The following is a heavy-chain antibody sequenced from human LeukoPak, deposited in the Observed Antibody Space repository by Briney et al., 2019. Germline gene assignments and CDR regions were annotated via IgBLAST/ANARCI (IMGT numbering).Heavy chain of an antibody. D-gene: IGHD3-22*01. J-gene: IGHJ4*02. CDR3: ATLAPSYDSSGYYKDY. CDR1: GGPFSGYY. CDR2: INHSGST. V-gene: IGHV4-34*01. Sequence: SETLSLTCAVYGGPFSGYYWSWIRQPPGKGLEWIGEINHSGSTNYNPSLKSRVTISVDTSKNQFSLKLSSVTAADTAVYYCATLAPSYDSSGYYKDYWGQGTLVTVSS.